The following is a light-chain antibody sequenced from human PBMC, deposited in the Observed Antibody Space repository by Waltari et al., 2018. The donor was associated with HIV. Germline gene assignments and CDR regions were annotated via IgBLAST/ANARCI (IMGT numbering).Light chain of an antibody. CDR3: AAWDDSLNGFYV. CDR1: SSNVGRNA. Sequence: QSVLTQPPSASGTPGQRVPISCSGSSSNVGRNAVSWSQQLPGTAPKLLIYDNNQRPSGVPDRFSGSTSGTSASLAISGLQSEDEADYYCAAWDDSLNGFYVFGTGTKVTVL. V-gene: IGLV1-44*01. J-gene: IGLJ1*01. CDR2: DNN.